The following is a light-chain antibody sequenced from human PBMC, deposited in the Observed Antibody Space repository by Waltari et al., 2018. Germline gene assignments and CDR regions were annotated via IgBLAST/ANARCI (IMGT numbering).Light chain of an antibody. Sequence: QSALTQPPSASGSPGQSVTISCTGTSTDPDDYNFVAWYQQQPGKAPQLIIHEVTKRATGGPDRFSGSRSATTASLTVSGLQYEDEGDYYCSSYGGSSTLVFGGGTKLTVL. CDR2: EVT. J-gene: IGLJ2*01. CDR3: SSYGGSSTLV. V-gene: IGLV2-8*01. CDR1: STDPDDYNF.